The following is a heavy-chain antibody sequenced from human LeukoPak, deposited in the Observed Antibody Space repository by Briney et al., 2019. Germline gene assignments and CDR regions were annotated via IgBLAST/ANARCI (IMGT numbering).Heavy chain of an antibody. CDR3: AKEPASSGWFDP. D-gene: IGHD6-19*01. CDR2: ISYDGSNK. Sequence: GRSLRLSCAASGSTFSSYGMHWVRQAPGKGLEWVAVISYDGSNKYYADSVKGRFTISRDNSKNTLYLQMNSLRAEDTAVYYCAKEPASSGWFDPWGQGTLVTVSS. J-gene: IGHJ5*02. CDR1: GSTFSSYG. V-gene: IGHV3-30*18.